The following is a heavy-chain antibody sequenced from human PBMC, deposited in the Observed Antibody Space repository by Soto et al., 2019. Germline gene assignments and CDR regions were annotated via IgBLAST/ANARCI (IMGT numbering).Heavy chain of an antibody. V-gene: IGHV3-33*01. D-gene: IGHD1-1*01. CDR2: IWNDGNRA. CDR1: GFTFSRYG. Sequence: QVHLVESGGGVVQPGGSLRLSCVVSGFTFSRYGMHWVRQAPGKGLEWVAVIWNDGNRAYYVESVKGRFTISRDNSKNTLYLQMDSLRAEDTAVYFCARDDDNDANALDLWGQGTLVTVSS. CDR3: ARDDDNDANALDL. J-gene: IGHJ5*02.